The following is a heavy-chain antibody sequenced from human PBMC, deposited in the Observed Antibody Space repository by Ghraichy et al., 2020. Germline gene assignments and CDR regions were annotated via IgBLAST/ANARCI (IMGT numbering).Heavy chain of an antibody. J-gene: IGHJ4*02. CDR1: GGSISGYF. D-gene: IGHD6-19*01. CDR2: IYYSGST. Sequence: SQTLSLTCTVSGGSISGYFWTWIRQPPGKGLEWIGYIYYSGSTNYNPSLKSRVTISVDTSRNQFSLKLSSVTAADTAVYPCARAVAGRFDYWGQGTLVTVSS. V-gene: IGHV4-59*01. CDR3: ARAVAGRFDY.